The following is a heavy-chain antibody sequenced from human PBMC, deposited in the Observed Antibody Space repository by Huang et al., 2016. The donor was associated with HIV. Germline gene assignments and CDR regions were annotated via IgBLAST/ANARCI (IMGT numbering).Heavy chain of an antibody. CDR1: GYTVSELS. V-gene: IGHV1-24*01. D-gene: IGHD2-15*01. CDR3: ATSTPDVGAGVLRSAFDI. Sequence: QVQLVESGAELKKPGASVRVSCQVSGYTVSELSLHWVRQAPEKGLQWMGGLDPEEGETIDAQRLQGRATMTEDTSTDTAYMELSSLRPEDTAVYYCATSTPDVGAGVLRSAFDIWGQGTMVTVSS. CDR2: LDPEEGET. J-gene: IGHJ3*02.